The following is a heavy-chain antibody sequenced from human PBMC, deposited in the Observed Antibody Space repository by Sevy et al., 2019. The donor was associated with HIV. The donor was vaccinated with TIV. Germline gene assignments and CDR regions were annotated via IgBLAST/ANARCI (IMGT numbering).Heavy chain of an antibody. Sequence: GGSLRLSCAASGFTFSSYAMSWVRQAPGKGLEWVSGTSGSADNTYFSDSVKGRFTISRDNSKNTLYLQMNSLRAEDTAVYYCAKDLVYCSGGSCSPDGAFDIWGQGTMVTVSS. D-gene: IGHD2-15*01. J-gene: IGHJ3*02. CDR2: TSGSADNT. CDR3: AKDLVYCSGGSCSPDGAFDI. V-gene: IGHV3-23*01. CDR1: GFTFSSYA.